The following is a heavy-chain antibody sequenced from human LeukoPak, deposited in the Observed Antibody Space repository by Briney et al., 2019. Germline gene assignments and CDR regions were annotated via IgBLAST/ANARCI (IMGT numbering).Heavy chain of an antibody. D-gene: IGHD6-19*01. CDR3: AKARGAVAGTFDY. J-gene: IGHJ4*02. CDR1: RFSFSSSW. CDR2: IKQDGTGK. V-gene: IGHV3-7*03. Sequence: PGGSLRLSCAASRFSFSSSWMSWVRQAPGKGLEWVANIKQDGTGKFYMDSVKGRFTISRDNAKNSLYLQMNSLRAEDTALYYCAKARGAVAGTFDYWGQGTLVTVSS.